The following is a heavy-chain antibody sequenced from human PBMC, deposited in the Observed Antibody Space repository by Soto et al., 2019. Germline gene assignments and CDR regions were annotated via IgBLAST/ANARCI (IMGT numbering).Heavy chain of an antibody. CDR1: GYTFTSYG. J-gene: IGHJ6*02. CDR2: IIPINGNA. CDR3: ARVNPAAGHYYYGMDV. Sequence: ASLKVYCKTAGYTFTSYGISCGRHTNGQGLEWMGWIIPINGNANYAQKLQGRVTITADESTSTAYMELSSLRSEDTAVYYCARVNPAAGHYYYGMDVWGQGTTVTVSS. D-gene: IGHD6-13*01. V-gene: IGHV1-18*01.